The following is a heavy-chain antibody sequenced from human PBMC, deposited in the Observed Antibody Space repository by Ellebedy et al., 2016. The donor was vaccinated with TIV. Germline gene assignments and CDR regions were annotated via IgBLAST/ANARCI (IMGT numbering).Heavy chain of an antibody. CDR1: GYTLTELS. J-gene: IGHJ4*02. D-gene: IGHD7-27*01. Sequence: ASVKVSCXVSGYTLTELSMHWVRQAPGKGLEWMGGFDPEDGETIYAQKFQGRVTMTEDTSTDTAYMELSSLRSEDTAVYYCATSNSGEEYYFDYWGQGTLVTVSS. CDR2: FDPEDGET. V-gene: IGHV1-24*01. CDR3: ATSNSGEEYYFDY.